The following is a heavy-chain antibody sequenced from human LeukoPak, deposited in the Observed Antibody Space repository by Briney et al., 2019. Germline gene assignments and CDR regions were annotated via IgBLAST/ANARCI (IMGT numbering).Heavy chain of an antibody. J-gene: IGHJ4*02. Sequence: PGGSLRLSCAASGFTFDDYAMHWVRQAPGKGPEWVSGISWNSGSIGYADSVKGRFTISRDNAKNSLYLQMNSLRAEDTALYYCAKDIGGITMVRGVGFDYWGQGTLVTVSS. CDR2: ISWNSGSI. V-gene: IGHV3-9*01. CDR1: GFTFDDYA. CDR3: AKDIGGITMVRGVGFDY. D-gene: IGHD3-10*01.